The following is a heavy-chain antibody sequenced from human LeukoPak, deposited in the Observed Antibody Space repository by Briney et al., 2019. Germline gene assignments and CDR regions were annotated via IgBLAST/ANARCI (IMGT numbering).Heavy chain of an antibody. D-gene: IGHD4-17*01. CDR2: ITGSGAYT. CDR1: GFTFNNYA. Sequence: GGSLRLSCTASGFTFNNYAMTWVRQAPGKGLEWVSAITGSGAYTNYADSVKGRFTISRDNSKNTLYLHMNSLRAEDTAVYYCVLYGDYESPDGFDIWGQGTMVTVSS. V-gene: IGHV3-23*01. J-gene: IGHJ3*02. CDR3: VLYGDYESPDGFDI.